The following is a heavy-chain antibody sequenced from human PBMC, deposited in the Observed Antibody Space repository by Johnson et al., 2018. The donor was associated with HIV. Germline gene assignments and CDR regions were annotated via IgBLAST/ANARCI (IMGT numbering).Heavy chain of an antibody. J-gene: IGHJ3*01. CDR3: TRGGGAYCGSDCLRTFDV. V-gene: IGHV3-66*01. CDR2: IYSDGTT. Sequence: VQLVESGGGVVQPGRSLRLSCTASGFTVRSSYMSWVRQAPGKGLEHVSVIYSDGTTYYADFVKGRFTISSDSSKDTLYLQMNSLRAEDTAVYYCTRGGGAYCGSDCLRTFDVWGQGTVLTVS. CDR1: GFTVRSSY. D-gene: IGHD2-21*02.